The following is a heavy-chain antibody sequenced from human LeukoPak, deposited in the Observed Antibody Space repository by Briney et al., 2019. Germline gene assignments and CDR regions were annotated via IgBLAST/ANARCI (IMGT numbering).Heavy chain of an antibody. V-gene: IGHV3-74*01. CDR3: AREWDTAMVTGFDY. J-gene: IGHJ4*02. Sequence: SLXLSCAASGFTFSSYWMHWVRQAPGKGLVWVSRINSDGSSTSYADSVKGRFTISRDNAKNTLYLQMNSLRAEDTAVYYCAREWDTAMVTGFDYWGQGTLVTVSS. CDR1: GFTFSSYW. CDR2: INSDGSST. D-gene: IGHD5-18*01.